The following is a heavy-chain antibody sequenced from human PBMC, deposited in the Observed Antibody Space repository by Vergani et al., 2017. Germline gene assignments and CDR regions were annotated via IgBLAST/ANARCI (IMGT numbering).Heavy chain of an antibody. CDR2: ISTSEST. D-gene: IGHD6-13*01. J-gene: IGHJ4*02. CDR1: GGSISSGSYY. Sequence: QVQLQESGPGLVKPSQTLSLTCTVSGGSISSGSYYWSWIRPPAGKGLEWIGRISTSESTNYNPSLKSRVTISLDTSENEFALKLNSLTAADTAVYYCARAAAAALDYWGQGTLGNVSS. CDR3: ARAAAAALDY. V-gene: IGHV4-61*02.